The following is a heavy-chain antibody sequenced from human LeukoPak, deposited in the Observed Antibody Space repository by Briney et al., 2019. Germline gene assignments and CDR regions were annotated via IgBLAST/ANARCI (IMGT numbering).Heavy chain of an antibody. J-gene: IGHJ4*02. Sequence: PSETLSLTCTVSGYSISSGYYWGWIRQPPGKGLEWIGSIYHSGSTYYNPSLKSRVTISVDTSKNRFSLKLSSVTAADTAVYYCARDLAYYYDSSGYYGGYFDYWGQGTLVTVSS. V-gene: IGHV4-38-2*02. CDR1: GYSISSGYY. CDR2: IYHSGST. D-gene: IGHD3-22*01. CDR3: ARDLAYYYDSSGYYGGYFDY.